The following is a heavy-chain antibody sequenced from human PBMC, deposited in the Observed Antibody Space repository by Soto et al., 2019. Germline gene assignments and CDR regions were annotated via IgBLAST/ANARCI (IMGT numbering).Heavy chain of an antibody. D-gene: IGHD5-12*01. CDR2: IYYSGST. V-gene: IGHV4-39*01. Sequence: SETLSLTCTVSGGSISSSSYYWGWIRQPPGKGLEWIGSIYYSGSTYYNPSLKSRVTISVDTSKNQFSLKLSSVTAADTAVYYCARLLGYSGYDYDRRDYMAVWGKGTTVTVSS. CDR3: ARLLGYSGYDYDRRDYMAV. CDR1: GGSISSSSYY. J-gene: IGHJ6*03.